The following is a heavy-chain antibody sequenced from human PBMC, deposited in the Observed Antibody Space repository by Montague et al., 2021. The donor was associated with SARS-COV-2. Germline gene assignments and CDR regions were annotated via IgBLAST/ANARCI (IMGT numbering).Heavy chain of an antibody. V-gene: IGHV3-23*03. Sequence: SLRLSCAATGFSFSDYAMNWVRQAPGKGLERVSVFYGGGGGAHYADSVEGRFTISRDDSKSTLYLQMNSLRAEDTAVYYCAKDRKDYRTGLTLWGFDYWGQGTLVTVSS. CDR2: FYGGGGGA. CDR3: AKDRKDYRTGLTLWGFDY. CDR1: GFSFSDYA. D-gene: IGHD3/OR15-3a*01. J-gene: IGHJ4*02.